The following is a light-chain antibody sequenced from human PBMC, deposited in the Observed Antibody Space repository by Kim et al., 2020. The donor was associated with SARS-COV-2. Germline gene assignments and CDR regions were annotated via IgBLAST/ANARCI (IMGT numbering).Light chain of an antibody. CDR3: QQFNSPYT. J-gene: IGKJ2*01. Sequence: IQLTQSPTSLSASVGDRVTITCRASQDIKNYLAWYQQIPGRAPKLLIYAASTLQSGVPSRFSGSGSGTDFTLTISALQPEDFGDYHCQQFNSPYTFCQGTKLEI. CDR1: QDIKNY. V-gene: IGKV1-9*01. CDR2: AAS.